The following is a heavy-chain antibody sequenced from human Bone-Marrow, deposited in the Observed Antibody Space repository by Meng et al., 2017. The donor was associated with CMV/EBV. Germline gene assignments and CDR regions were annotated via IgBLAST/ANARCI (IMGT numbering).Heavy chain of an antibody. CDR2: IRYDGSDK. J-gene: IGHJ5*02. V-gene: IGHV3-30*02. CDR3: AKDGRITSAGTSWFDP. Sequence: GESLKISCAASGFTFSSYGMHWVRQAPGKGLEWVAFIRYDGSDKYYGDSVKGRFTISRDYSKNTLYLQMDSLRAEDTALYYCAKDGRITSAGTSWFDPCGQGTLVTVSS. CDR1: GFTFSSYG. D-gene: IGHD6-13*01.